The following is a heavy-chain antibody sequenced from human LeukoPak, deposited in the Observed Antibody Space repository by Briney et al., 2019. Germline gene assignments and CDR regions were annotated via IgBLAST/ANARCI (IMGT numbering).Heavy chain of an antibody. Sequence: SETLSLTCTVSGGSISSYYWSWIRQPAGKGLEWIGRIYTSGSTNYNPSLKSRVTIPVDTSKNQFSLKLSSVTAADTAVYYCARGREWELLSFWGQGTLVTVSS. V-gene: IGHV4-4*07. CDR1: GGSISSYY. J-gene: IGHJ4*02. CDR3: ARGREWELLSF. CDR2: IYTSGST. D-gene: IGHD1-26*01.